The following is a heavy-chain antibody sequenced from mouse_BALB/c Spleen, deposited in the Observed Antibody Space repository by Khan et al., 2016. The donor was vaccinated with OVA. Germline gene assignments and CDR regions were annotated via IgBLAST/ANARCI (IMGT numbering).Heavy chain of an antibody. Sequence: VELVESGPGLVAPSQSLSITCTVSGFSLSDYGVSWNRQPPGKGLEWLGVIWGGGSTYYNSALKSRLSISKDNSKSQVFLKMNSLQTDDTAIYYCAKGLWSYYFALDYWGQGTSVTVSS. J-gene: IGHJ4*01. CDR1: GFSLSDYG. V-gene: IGHV2-6-5*01. CDR2: IWGGGST. CDR3: AKGLWSYYFALDY. D-gene: IGHD1-1*02.